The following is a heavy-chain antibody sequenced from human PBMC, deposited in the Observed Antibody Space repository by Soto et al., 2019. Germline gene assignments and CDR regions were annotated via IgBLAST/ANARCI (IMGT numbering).Heavy chain of an antibody. Sequence: GGSLRLSCAASGFTFSSYAMHWVRQAPGKGLEWVAVISYDGSNKYYADSVKGRFTISRDNSKNTLYLQMNSLRAEDTAVYYCARVSSVSSSPETDPDYWGQGTLVTVSS. D-gene: IGHD6-6*01. V-gene: IGHV3-30-3*01. CDR2: ISYDGSNK. CDR3: ARVSSVSSSPETDPDY. CDR1: GFTFSSYA. J-gene: IGHJ4*02.